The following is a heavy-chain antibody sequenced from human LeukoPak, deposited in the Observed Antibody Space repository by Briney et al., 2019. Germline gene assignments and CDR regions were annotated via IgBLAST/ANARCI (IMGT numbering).Heavy chain of an antibody. J-gene: IGHJ4*02. CDR3: AREYSSSSGTPFFDY. CDR1: GYTFTSYG. CDR2: ISAYNGNT. Sequence: ASVKASCKASGYTFTSYGISWVRQAPGQGLEWMGWISAYNGNTNYAQKLQGRVTMTTDTSTSTAYMELRSLRSDDTAVYYCAREYSSSSGTPFFDYWGQGTLVTVSS. D-gene: IGHD6-6*01. V-gene: IGHV1-18*01.